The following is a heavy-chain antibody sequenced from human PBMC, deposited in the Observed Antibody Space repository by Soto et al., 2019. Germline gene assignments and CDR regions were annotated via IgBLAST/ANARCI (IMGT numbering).Heavy chain of an antibody. J-gene: IGHJ4*02. V-gene: IGHV3-23*01. CDR1: GFTFSTYA. CDR2: INTDGST. CDR3: AKNYYFDS. Sequence: GGSLRLSCSTSGFTFSTYAMTWARQGPGKGLEWVSSINTDGSTYYTDSVKGRFTISRDISKNTLYLQMNNLRAEDTAIYYCAKNYYFDSWGQGTLVTVSS.